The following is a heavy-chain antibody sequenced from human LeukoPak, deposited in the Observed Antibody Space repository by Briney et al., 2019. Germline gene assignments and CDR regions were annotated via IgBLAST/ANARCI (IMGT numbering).Heavy chain of an antibody. V-gene: IGHV1-2*02. D-gene: IGHD3-22*01. CDR2: INPNSGGT. CDR1: GYTFTGYY. CDR3: ARDGGYYYDSSGYRESGDAFDI. J-gene: IGHJ3*02. Sequence: ASVKVSCKASGYTFTGYYMHWVRQAPGQGLEWMGWINPNSGGTNYAQKFQGRVTMTRDTSISTAYMELSRLRSDDTAVYYCARDGGYYYDSSGYRESGDAFDIWGQGTMVTVSS.